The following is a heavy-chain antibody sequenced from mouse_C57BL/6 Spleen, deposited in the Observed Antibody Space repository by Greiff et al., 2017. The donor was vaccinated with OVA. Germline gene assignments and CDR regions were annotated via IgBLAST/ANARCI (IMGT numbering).Heavy chain of an antibody. Sequence: EVKVVESGGGLVKPGGSLKLSCAASGFTFSSYAMSWFRQTPEKRLEWVATISDGGSYTYYPDNVKGRFTISRDNAKNNLYLQMSHLKSEDTAMYYCARGRRAMDYWGQGTSVTVSS. CDR3: ARGRRAMDY. CDR2: ISDGGSYT. CDR1: GFTFSSYA. V-gene: IGHV5-4*03. J-gene: IGHJ4*01.